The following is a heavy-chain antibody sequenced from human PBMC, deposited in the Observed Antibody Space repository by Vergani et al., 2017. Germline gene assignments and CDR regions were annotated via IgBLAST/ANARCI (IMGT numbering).Heavy chain of an antibody. CDR2: MYHSGST. J-gene: IGHJ3*01. CDR1: GGSMSGYY. D-gene: IGHD2-21*01. Sequence: QVQLQESGPGLVKSSETLSLTCSVSGGSMSGYYWSWIRQPPGKELEWIGYMYHSGSTNYNPSLETRVTISGDTSKNQFSLKLTSVTAADTAVYYCARDGGEYDKDALDVWGQGTKVTVTS. CDR3: ARDGGEYDKDALDV. V-gene: IGHV4-59*12.